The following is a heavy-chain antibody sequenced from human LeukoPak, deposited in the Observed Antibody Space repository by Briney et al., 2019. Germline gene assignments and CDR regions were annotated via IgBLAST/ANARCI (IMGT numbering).Heavy chain of an antibody. V-gene: IGHV4-59*08. CDR2: IYYSGST. D-gene: IGHD2-15*01. J-gene: IGHJ4*02. CDR1: GGSISSYY. CDR3: ERLDCSGGSCYSNY. Sequence: SETLSLTCTVSGGSISSYYWSWIRQPPGQGLEWIGYIYYSGSTNYNPSLKSRVTISVDTSKNQFSLKLSSVTAADTAVYYCERLDCSGGSCYSNYWGQGTLVTVSS.